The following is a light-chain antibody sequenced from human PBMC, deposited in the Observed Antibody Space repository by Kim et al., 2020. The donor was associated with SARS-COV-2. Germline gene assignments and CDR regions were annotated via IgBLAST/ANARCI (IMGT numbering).Light chain of an antibody. CDR3: QVWDSSSDHVV. J-gene: IGLJ2*01. CDR2: YDS. V-gene: IGLV3-21*04. CDR1: NKGSKS. Sequence: PGKTARMTCGGNNKGSKSVHWYEQKPGEAPVLVIYYDSDRPSGIPERFSGSNSGNTATLTISRVEAGDEADYYCQVWDSSSDHVVFGGGTQLTVL.